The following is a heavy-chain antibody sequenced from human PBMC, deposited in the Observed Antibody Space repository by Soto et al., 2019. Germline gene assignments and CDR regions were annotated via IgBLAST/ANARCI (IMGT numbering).Heavy chain of an antibody. CDR3: ARGSCSGGSCYGMAV. CDR1: GYTFTNYY. D-gene: IGHD2-15*01. J-gene: IGHJ6*02. Sequence: QVQLVQSGPEVKQPGASVKISCKASGYTFTNYYIHWVRQAPGQGLEWVGLSNPNGDRPTYAERFQGRITMTRDTDTTTGSMEVRSPRSEDSAVYYCARGSCSGGSCYGMAVWGQGTAVTVSS. CDR2: SNPNGDRP. V-gene: IGHV1-46*01.